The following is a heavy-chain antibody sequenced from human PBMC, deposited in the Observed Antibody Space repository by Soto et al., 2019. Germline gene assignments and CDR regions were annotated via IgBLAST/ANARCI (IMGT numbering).Heavy chain of an antibody. CDR2: ISRDGSVR. Sequence: QVQLVESGGGVVQPGRSLRLSCAASGFTFSNYGIHWVRQAPGNGLEWVAVISRDGSVRYYADSVKGRFTIARDNSKNTRYLQVNNLRAEDTAVYYCAKEYCGGHCSSDYFDYWGQGTLVTVSS. CDR3: AKEYCGGHCSSDYFDY. D-gene: IGHD2-21*01. V-gene: IGHV3-30*18. CDR1: GFTFSNYG. J-gene: IGHJ4*02.